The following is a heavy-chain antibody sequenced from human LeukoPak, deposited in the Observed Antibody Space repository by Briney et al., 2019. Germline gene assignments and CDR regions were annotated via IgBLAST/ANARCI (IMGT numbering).Heavy chain of an antibody. CDR2: ISSSGGST. Sequence: HPGGSLRLSCAASGFSFSSYATSWVRQAPGKGLEWVSAISSSGGSTFYADSVKGRFTISRDNSKNTLYLQMNSLRAEDTAIYYCAKGLAVAGNGFDYWGQGALVTVSS. V-gene: IGHV3-23*01. D-gene: IGHD6-19*01. CDR3: AKGLAVAGNGFDY. CDR1: GFSFSSYA. J-gene: IGHJ4*02.